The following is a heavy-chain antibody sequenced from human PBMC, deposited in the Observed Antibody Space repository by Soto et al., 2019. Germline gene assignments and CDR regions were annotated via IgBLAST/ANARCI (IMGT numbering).Heavy chain of an antibody. CDR3: ARLWLGPEGAEGWYFDL. CDR1: GGSISSGDYY. V-gene: IGHV4-30-4*01. CDR2: IYYSGST. Sequence: QVQLQESGPGLVKPSQTLSLTCTVSGGSISSGDYYWSWIRQPPGKGLEWIGYIYYSGSTYYNPSLKSRVTISVDTSKNQFSLKLSSVTAADTAVYYCARLWLGPEGAEGWYFDLWGRGTLVTVSS. D-gene: IGHD2-21*01. J-gene: IGHJ2*01.